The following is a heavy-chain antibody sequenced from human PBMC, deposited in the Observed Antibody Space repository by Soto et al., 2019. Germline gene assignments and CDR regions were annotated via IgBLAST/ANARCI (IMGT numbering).Heavy chain of an antibody. CDR1: GGSFSGYY. J-gene: IGHJ5*02. V-gene: IGHV4-34*03. CDR2: INHSGST. Sequence: SETLSHTCAVYGGSFSGYYWSWIRQPPGKGLEWIGEINHSGSTNYNPSLKSRVTISVDTSKNQFSLRLTSVTAADTAIYYCSKNRFAFNPWGQGTLVTVSS. CDR3: SKNRFAFNP. D-gene: IGHD3-3*01.